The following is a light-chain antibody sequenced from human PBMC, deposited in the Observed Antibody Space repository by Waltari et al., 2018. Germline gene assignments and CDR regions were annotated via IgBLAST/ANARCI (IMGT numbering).Light chain of an antibody. Sequence: QSVLTQPPSASGTPGQRVTISCSGSNSNIGTNYVYWYQHFPGTAPKLRIYRKDQRPSGVPERFIGSKSGTSSSLAISGLRSEDDADYYCAAWDDSLSGSYVSETGTEVTVL. CDR2: RKD. V-gene: IGLV1-47*01. J-gene: IGLJ1*01. CDR3: AAWDDSLSGSYV. CDR1: NSNIGTNY.